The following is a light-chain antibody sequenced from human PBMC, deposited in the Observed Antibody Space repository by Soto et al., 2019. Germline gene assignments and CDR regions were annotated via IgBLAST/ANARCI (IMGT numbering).Light chain of an antibody. CDR3: QSYDSSLSGYV. Sequence: QSVLAQPLSVSGAPGQRVTISCTASSSNIGAGYDVHWYQQLSGTAPKLLIYGNNNPPSGVPARFSGSKSGTSASLAIAGLQAEHVGYYYCQSYDSSLSGYVFGSGTKVTVL. V-gene: IGLV1-40*01. CDR2: GNN. CDR1: SSNIGAGYD. J-gene: IGLJ1*01.